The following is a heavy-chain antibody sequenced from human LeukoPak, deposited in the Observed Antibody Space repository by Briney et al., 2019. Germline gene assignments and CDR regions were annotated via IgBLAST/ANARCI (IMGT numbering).Heavy chain of an antibody. D-gene: IGHD2-2*01. CDR1: GVSISDDRYY. CDR3: ATPYCSSISCLDVFNI. V-gene: IGHV4-31*03. J-gene: IGHJ3*02. Sequence: SETLSLTCSVSGVSISDDRYYWPWLRPPPGKGLEWIGYKYYSGSANYNPSLKSRLTISVDTSKNQFSLQLSSVTAADTAMYYCATPYCSSISCLDVFNIWGQGTMVTVSS. CDR2: KYYSGSA.